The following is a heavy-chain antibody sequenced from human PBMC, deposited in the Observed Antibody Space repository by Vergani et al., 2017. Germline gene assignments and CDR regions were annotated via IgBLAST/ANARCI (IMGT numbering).Heavy chain of an antibody. CDR3: ARDFHYDILTGLGSYMDV. Sequence: QVQLVESGGGVVQPGRSLRLSCAASGFTFSSYGMHWVRQAPGKGLEWVAVIWYDVSNKYYADSVKGRFTISRDNSKNTLYLQMNSLRAEDTAVYYCARDFHYDILTGLGSYMDVWGKGTTVTVSS. D-gene: IGHD3-9*01. CDR2: IWYDVSNK. V-gene: IGHV3-33*01. CDR1: GFTFSSYG. J-gene: IGHJ6*03.